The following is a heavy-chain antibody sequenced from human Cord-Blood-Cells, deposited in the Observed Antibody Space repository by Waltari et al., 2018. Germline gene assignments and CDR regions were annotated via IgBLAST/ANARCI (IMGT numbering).Heavy chain of an antibody. CDR1: GGTFSSYA. CDR2: IIPILGIA. CDR3: ARDSEGVPDY. V-gene: IGHV1-69*09. J-gene: IGHJ4*02. Sequence: QVQLVQSGAEVKKPGSSVKVSCKASGGTFSSYAISWVRQAPGQGLEWMGRIIPILGIANYAQMFQGRVTITADKSTSTAYMELSSLRAEDTAVYYCARDSEGVPDYWGQGTLVTVSS.